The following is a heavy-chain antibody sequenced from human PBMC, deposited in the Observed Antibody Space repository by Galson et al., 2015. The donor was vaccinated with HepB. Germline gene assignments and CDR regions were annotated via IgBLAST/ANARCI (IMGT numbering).Heavy chain of an antibody. CDR3: AKRGYGEYFYYFDS. CDR2: ISGRGVNT. Sequence: SLRLSCAASGFTFSSYTMSWARQAPGKGLEWVSAISGRGVNTHSADAVEGRFTISRDNSKNTLYLQMSSLRAEDTAVYYCAKRGYGEYFYYFDSWGQGTLVTVSS. D-gene: IGHD4-17*01. J-gene: IGHJ4*02. V-gene: IGHV3-23*01. CDR1: GFTFSSYT.